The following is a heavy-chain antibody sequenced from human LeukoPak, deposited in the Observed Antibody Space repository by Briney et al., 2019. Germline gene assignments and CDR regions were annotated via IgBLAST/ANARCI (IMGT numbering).Heavy chain of an antibody. CDR2: TSGSGGST. V-gene: IGHV3-23*01. CDR1: GFTFSRHA. J-gene: IGHJ4*02. Sequence: GGSLRLSCAASGFTFSRHAMSWVRQAPGKGLEWVSSTSGSGGSTYYADSVKGRFTISRDNSKNTVYLQMNSLRPEDTAVYYCARARASRSFDYWGQGTLVTVSP. D-gene: IGHD3-10*01. CDR3: ARARASRSFDY.